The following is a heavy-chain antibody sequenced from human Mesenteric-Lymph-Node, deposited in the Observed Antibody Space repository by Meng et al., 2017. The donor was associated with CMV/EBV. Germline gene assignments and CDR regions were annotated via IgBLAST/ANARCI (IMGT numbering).Heavy chain of an antibody. CDR3: ARGGRTAMVWNY. J-gene: IGHJ4*02. CDR2: LNAGNGNT. V-gene: IGHV1-3*01. Sequence: CKASGYTFTSYAMHWVRQAPGQRLEWMGWLNAGNGNTKYSQKFQGRVTITRDTSASTAYMELSSLRSDDTAVYYCARGGRTAMVWNYWGQGTLVTVSS. CDR1: GYTFTSYA. D-gene: IGHD5-18*01.